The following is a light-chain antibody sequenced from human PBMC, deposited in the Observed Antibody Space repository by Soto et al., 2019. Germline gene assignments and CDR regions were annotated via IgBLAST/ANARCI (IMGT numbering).Light chain of an antibody. V-gene: IGLV3-1*01. CDR3: QACDSSTSV. CDR1: KLGDKY. CDR2: QDS. Sequence: SYELTQPPSVSVSPGQTATITCSGDKLGDKYACWYQQKPGQPPALAIYQDSKRPSGIPGRFSGSNSGNTATLTISGAQAMDEADYYCQACDSSTSVFGGGTKLTVL. J-gene: IGLJ2*01.